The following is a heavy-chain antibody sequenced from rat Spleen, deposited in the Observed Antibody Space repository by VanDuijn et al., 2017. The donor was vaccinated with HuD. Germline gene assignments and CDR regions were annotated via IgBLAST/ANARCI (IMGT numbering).Heavy chain of an antibody. Sequence: EVQLQESGPGLVKPSQSLSLTCSVTGYSITSNYWGWIRKFPGNKMEWIGHISYSGSTTYNPSLKSRISITRDTSKNQFFLQLNSVTAEDTATYYGATGGTYSSGYEIWFAYWGQGTLVTVSS. CDR3: ATGGTYSSGYEIWFAY. CDR2: ISYSGST. V-gene: IGHV3-1*01. D-gene: IGHD4-3*01. CDR1: GYSITSNY. J-gene: IGHJ3*01.